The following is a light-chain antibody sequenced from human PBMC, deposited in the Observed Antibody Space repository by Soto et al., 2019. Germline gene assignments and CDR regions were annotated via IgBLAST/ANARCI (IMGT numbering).Light chain of an antibody. CDR2: GAS. Sequence: IAITQCPATPCVPPGGRATLSSRASQTISGTLAWYQQKPGQAPRLLIHGASTRAPGFPARFSGSGSGTDFPLTISSLQSEDFAVYYCQQYENWRWTFGQGTKVDIK. CDR1: QTISGT. V-gene: IGKV3-15*01. CDR3: QQYENWRWT. J-gene: IGKJ1*01.